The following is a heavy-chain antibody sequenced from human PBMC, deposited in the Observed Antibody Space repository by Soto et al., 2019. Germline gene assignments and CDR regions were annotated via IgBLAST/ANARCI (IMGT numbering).Heavy chain of an antibody. CDR1: GAAFSVYS. J-gene: IGHJ6*02. CDR2: INPSRRP. D-gene: IGHD3-10*01. Sequence: SETLSLTCVCYGAAFSVYSWSGIRVRQGKGLDWIGDINPSRRPTSNPSLKSRVTISVDPSKNQFSLKLSSVTAADTAVYYCARSAMVRGVISYYYYGMDVWGQGTTVTGS. CDR3: ARSAMVRGVISYYYYGMDV. V-gene: IGHV4-34*01.